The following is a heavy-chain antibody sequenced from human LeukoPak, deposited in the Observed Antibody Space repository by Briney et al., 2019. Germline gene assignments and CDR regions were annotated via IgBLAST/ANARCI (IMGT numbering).Heavy chain of an antibody. CDR1: GYTFTGYY. Sequence: ASVKVSCKASGYTFTGYYMHWVRQAPGQGLEWMGWINPNSGGTNYAQKFQGRVTMTRDTSISTAYMELSRLRSDDTAVYYCARAYSSSWYFWFDPWGQGTLVTASS. V-gene: IGHV1-2*02. J-gene: IGHJ5*02. D-gene: IGHD6-13*01. CDR2: INPNSGGT. CDR3: ARAYSSSWYFWFDP.